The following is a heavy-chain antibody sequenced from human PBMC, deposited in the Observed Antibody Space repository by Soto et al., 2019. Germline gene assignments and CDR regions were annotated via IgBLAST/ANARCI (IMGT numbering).Heavy chain of an antibody. CDR2: IKQDGSEK. CDR3: ARELTGENDAFDI. Sequence: GGSLRLSCAASGFTFSSYWMSWVRQAPGKGLEWVANIKQDGSEKYYVDSVKGRFTISRDNAKNSLYLQMNSLRAEDTAVYYCARELTGENDAFDIWGQGTMVTVSS. CDR1: GFTFSSYW. V-gene: IGHV3-7*03. J-gene: IGHJ3*02. D-gene: IGHD7-27*01.